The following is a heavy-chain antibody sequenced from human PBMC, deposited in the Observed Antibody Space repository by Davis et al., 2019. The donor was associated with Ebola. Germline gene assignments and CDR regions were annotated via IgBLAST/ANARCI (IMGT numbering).Heavy chain of an antibody. V-gene: IGHV3-43*02. CDR3: TGRGNLDY. CDR1: GFSFDDYG. CDR2: INGDGVST. J-gene: IGHJ4*02. Sequence: GESLKISCAASGFSFDDYGMNWVRQVPGKGLEWVSLINGDGVSTYYADSVKVRFTISRDNSKNSLYLQMNSLRTEDTALYYCTGRGNLDYWGQGTLVTVSS.